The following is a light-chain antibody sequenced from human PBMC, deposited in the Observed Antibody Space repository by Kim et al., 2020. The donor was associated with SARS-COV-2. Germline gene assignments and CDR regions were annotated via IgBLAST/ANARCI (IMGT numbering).Light chain of an antibody. CDR2: AAS. Sequence: ASVGDRVTITCRASQSISSYLNWYQQKPGKAPKLLIYAASSLQSGVPSRFSGSGSGTDFTLTISSLQPEDFATYYCQQSNSTPLTFGGGTKVDIK. V-gene: IGKV1-39*01. J-gene: IGKJ4*01. CDR3: QQSNSTPLT. CDR1: QSISSY.